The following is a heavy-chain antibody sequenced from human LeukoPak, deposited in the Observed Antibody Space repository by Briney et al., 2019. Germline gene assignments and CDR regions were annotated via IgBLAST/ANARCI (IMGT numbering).Heavy chain of an antibody. J-gene: IGHJ4*02. Sequence: SETLSLTCTVSGGSISSYYWSWIRQPPEKGLEWIGDIYYSGSTNYNPSLKSRVTISVDTSKNQFSLKLSSVTAADTAVYYCARYYYDSSGCDYWGQGTLVTVSS. V-gene: IGHV4-59*01. CDR2: IYYSGST. CDR3: ARYYYDSSGCDY. D-gene: IGHD3-22*01. CDR1: GGSISSYY.